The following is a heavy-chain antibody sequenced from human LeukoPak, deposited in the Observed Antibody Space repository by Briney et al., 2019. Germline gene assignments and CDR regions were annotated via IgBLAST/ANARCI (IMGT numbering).Heavy chain of an antibody. D-gene: IGHD6-19*01. CDR1: GFTFSSYW. J-gene: IGHJ4*02. Sequence: PGGSLRLSCAASGFTFSSYWMHWVRQAPGKGLVWVSRINSDGSTTSYADSVMDRFTISRDNAKNTLYLQMNSLRAEDTAVYYCARVIYSGWEGELSDWGQGTLVTVSS. V-gene: IGHV3-74*01. CDR3: ARVIYSGWEGELSD. CDR2: INSDGSTT.